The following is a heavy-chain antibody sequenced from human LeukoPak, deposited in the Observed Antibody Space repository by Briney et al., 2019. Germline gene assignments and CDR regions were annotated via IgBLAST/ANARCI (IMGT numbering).Heavy chain of an antibody. CDR1: GGSISSHY. J-gene: IGHJ4*02. CDR3: ARGGSYYLNYFDY. D-gene: IGHD1-26*01. V-gene: IGHV4-59*11. CDR2: IYYSGST. Sequence: SETLSLTCTVSGGSISSHYWSWIRQPPGKGLEWIRYIYYSGSTNYNPSLKSRVTISVDTSKNQFSLKLSSVTAADTAVYYCARGGSYYLNYFDYWGQGTLVTVSS.